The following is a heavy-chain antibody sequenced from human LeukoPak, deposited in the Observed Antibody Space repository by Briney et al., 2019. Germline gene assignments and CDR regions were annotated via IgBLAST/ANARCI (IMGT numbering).Heavy chain of an antibody. V-gene: IGHV4-59*08. CDR3: ARASGSVIYYNSCDS. J-gene: IGHJ5*01. CDR1: GGSITSYY. Sequence: SETLSLTCTVSGGSITSYYWTWIRQPAGEGLEWIGQIYYSGSTNYSPSLTSRVTISADTSKNQFFLKINSVTAADTAVYYCARASGSVIYYNSCDSWGQGILVAVSS. CDR2: IYYSGST. D-gene: IGHD3-10*01.